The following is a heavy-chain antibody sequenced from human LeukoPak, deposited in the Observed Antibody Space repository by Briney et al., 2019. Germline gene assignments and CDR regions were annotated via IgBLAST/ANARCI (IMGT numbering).Heavy chain of an antibody. V-gene: IGHV4-4*07. Sequence: SETLSITCTVSGGSISSYYWSWIRQPAGKGLEWIGRIYTSGSTNYNPSLKSRVTISVDTSKNQFSLELSSVTAADTAVYYCARGRIAVAGIDYWGQGTLVTVSS. CDR2: IYTSGST. CDR3: ARGRIAVAGIDY. CDR1: GGSISSYY. D-gene: IGHD6-19*01. J-gene: IGHJ4*02.